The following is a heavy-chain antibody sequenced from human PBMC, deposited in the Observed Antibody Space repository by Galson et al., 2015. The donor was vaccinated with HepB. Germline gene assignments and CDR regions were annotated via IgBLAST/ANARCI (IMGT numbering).Heavy chain of an antibody. D-gene: IGHD6-13*01. V-gene: IGHV3-21*04. CDR3: TRLGDFSGYSSR. J-gene: IGHJ4*02. CDR1: GFTFSSYS. Sequence: SLRLSCAASGFTFSSYSMNWVRQAPGRGLEWVSSISRSSSHIFYADSMKGRFTISRDDSKNTAYLHMNSLKTEDTAVYYCTRLGDFSGYSSRWGQGTLVTVSS. CDR2: ISRSSSHI.